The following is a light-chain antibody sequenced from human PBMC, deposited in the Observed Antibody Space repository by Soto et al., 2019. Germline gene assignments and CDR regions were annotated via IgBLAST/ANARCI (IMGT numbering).Light chain of an antibody. Sequence: QSALTQPPSASGSPGQSVTISCTGTSSDVGDYNYVSWYQQYPGKAPKLMIHEVTKRPSGVPDRFSGSKSGNTASLTVSGLQAEDEAYYYCSSYAGSNILIFGGGTKLTVL. V-gene: IGLV2-8*01. CDR1: SSDVGDYNY. CDR3: SSYAGSNILI. J-gene: IGLJ2*01. CDR2: EVT.